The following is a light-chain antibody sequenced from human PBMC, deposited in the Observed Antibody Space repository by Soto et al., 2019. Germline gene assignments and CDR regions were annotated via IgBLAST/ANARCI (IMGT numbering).Light chain of an antibody. CDR3: QQYAGSPST. Sequence: EIVLTQSPGTLSLSPGERATLSCRASQSVSNSYLAWYQQKPGQGPRLLIYRASSRATGIPDRFSGSGSGTDFTLTISRLEPEDFAVYYCQQYAGSPSTFGQGTKVEI. CDR2: RAS. CDR1: QSVSNSY. V-gene: IGKV3-20*01. J-gene: IGKJ1*01.